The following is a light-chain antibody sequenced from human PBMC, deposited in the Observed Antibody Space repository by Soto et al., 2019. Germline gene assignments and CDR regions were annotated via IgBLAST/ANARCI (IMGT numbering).Light chain of an antibody. CDR2: AAS. Sequence: DIQMTQSPTSLSASVGDRVTITCRASQGHRTLVAWYQQKPGKAPKLLIYAASTLQSGVPSRCSGSGSGTDFPLTIHSLRPEDVATYFCQKYSSVPVFGPGTKVEIK. CDR3: QKYSSVPV. V-gene: IGKV1-27*01. CDR1: QGHRTL. J-gene: IGKJ3*01.